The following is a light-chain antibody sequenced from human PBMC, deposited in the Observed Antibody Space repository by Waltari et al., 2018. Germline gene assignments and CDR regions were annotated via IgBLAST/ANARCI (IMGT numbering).Light chain of an antibody. V-gene: IGKV3-11*01. Sequence: EIVLTQSPATLSLSPGERATLSCRASQSVSSYLAWYQHTPGQAPRLLIYDASNRTTGIPARFSGSGSGTDFTLTISSLEPEDFAVYYCQQRSNWSYTFGQGTKLEIK. J-gene: IGKJ2*01. CDR1: QSVSSY. CDR2: DAS. CDR3: QQRSNWSYT.